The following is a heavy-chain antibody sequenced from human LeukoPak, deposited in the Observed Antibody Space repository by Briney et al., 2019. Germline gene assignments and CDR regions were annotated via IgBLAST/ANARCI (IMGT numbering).Heavy chain of an antibody. CDR2: ISYDDGSNK. CDR3: AKGSTFFDS. D-gene: IGHD2/OR15-2a*01. CDR1: GFTFSSYG. V-gene: IGHV3-30*18. J-gene: IGHJ4*02. Sequence: PGGSLRLSCATSGFTFSSYGMHWVRQAPGKGLEWVAVISYDDGSNKHYADSVKGRFTISRDNSKNTLYLQMNSLRPEDTAVYYCAKGSTFFDSWGQGTLVTVSS.